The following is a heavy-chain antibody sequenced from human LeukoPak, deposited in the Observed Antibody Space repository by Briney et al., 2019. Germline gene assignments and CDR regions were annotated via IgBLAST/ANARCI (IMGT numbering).Heavy chain of an antibody. Sequence: SETLSLTCTVSGGSISGSGYYWGWIRQPPGKGLEWVGAIYYSGSTYYNPSLKSRVTISVDTSKNQFSLKVSSVTAADTAVYYCARAYSSVDYWGQGTLVTVSS. CDR1: GGSISGSGYY. CDR3: ARAYSSVDY. CDR2: IYYSGST. D-gene: IGHD6-25*01. V-gene: IGHV4-39*07. J-gene: IGHJ4*02.